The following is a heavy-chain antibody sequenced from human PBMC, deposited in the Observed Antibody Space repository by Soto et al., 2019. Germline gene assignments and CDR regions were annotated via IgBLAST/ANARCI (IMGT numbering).Heavy chain of an antibody. J-gene: IGHJ4*02. CDR2: ILNTGGDT. V-gene: IGHV3-23*01. D-gene: IGHD3-10*01. Sequence: SGGSLRLSCAASGFTFSSYAMRWVRQAPGKGLEWVSVILNTGGDTLYADSVKGRFTISRDNSKDTLYLQMNILRAEDTAIYYCARASGESYPGSRVFDSWGQGTRVTVSS. CDR3: ARASGESYPGSRVFDS. CDR1: GFTFSSYA.